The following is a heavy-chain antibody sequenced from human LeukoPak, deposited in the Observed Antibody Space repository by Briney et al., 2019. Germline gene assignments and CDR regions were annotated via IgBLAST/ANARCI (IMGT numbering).Heavy chain of an antibody. D-gene: IGHD2-2*01. V-gene: IGHV3-7*01. J-gene: IGHJ5*02. CDR2: IKQDGSEK. CDR3: ARDDCSSISCYHNWFDP. CDR1: GFTFSSYW. Sequence: GGSLRLSCAASGFTFSSYWMSWVRQAPGKGREWVANIKQDGSEKYYVDSVKGRFTISRDNAKNSLYLQMNSLRAEDTAVYDCARDDCSSISCYHNWFDPWGQGTLVTVSS.